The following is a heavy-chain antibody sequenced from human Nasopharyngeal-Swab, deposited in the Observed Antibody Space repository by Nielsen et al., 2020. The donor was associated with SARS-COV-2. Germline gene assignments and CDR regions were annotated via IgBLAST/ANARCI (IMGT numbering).Heavy chain of an antibody. J-gene: IGHJ4*02. D-gene: IGHD5-18*01. CDR2: ISGYNGKT. V-gene: IGHV1-18*01. Sequence: ASVKVSCKASGYTFTSYGISWVRQAPGQGLGWMGWISGYNGKTNYAQMLQGRITMTTDTSTSTAYMELRSLKSDDTAVYYCAREGRLWLPDYWGQGTLVTVSS. CDR3: AREGRLWLPDY. CDR1: GYTFTSYG.